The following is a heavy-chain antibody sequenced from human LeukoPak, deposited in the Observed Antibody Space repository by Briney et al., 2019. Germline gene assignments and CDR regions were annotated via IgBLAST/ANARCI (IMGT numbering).Heavy chain of an antibody. V-gene: IGHV4-61*02. CDR1: GGSISSGSYY. D-gene: IGHD2-2*01. Sequence: SQTLSLTCSVSGGSISSGSYYWSWIRQPAGKGLEWIGRIYTSGSTNYNPSLKSRVTISVDTSKNQFSLKLSSVTAADTAVYYCARAPRYCSSTSCYWLDPWGQGTLVTVSS. CDR3: ARAPRYCSSTSCYWLDP. J-gene: IGHJ5*02. CDR2: IYTSGST.